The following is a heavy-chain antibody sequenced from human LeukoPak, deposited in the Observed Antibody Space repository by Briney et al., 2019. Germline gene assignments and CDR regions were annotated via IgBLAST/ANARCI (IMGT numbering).Heavy chain of an antibody. D-gene: IGHD3-22*01. CDR2: IIPIFGTA. J-gene: IGHJ4*02. Sequence: SVKVCFKAAGGTFSSYAIGWVREAPGQGLEWMGGIIPIFGTANYAQKFQGRATITADESTSTAYMELSSLRSEDTAVYYCAAVRNYYDSSGYCDYGDYWGEGTLVTVSS. CDR3: AAVRNYYDSSGYCDYGDY. V-gene: IGHV1-69*13. CDR1: GGTFSSYA.